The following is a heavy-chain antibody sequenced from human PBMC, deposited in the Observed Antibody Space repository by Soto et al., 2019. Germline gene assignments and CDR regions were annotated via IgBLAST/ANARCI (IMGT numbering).Heavy chain of an antibody. Sequence: PSESLSLTCTVSGGSNVRDGYYWSWIRQHPGKGLEWIAYISYSGSSYSNPSLKSPVTISADTSKNQFSLRLTSVTAADTAVYFCARARLAGSADFWGQGTLVTVSS. J-gene: IGHJ4*02. V-gene: IGHV4-31*01. D-gene: IGHD6-13*01. CDR3: ARARLAGSADF. CDR2: ISYSGSS. CDR1: GGSNVRDGYY.